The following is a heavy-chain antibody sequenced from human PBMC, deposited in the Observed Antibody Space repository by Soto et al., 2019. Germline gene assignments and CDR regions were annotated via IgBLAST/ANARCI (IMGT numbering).Heavy chain of an antibody. Sequence: GGSLRLSCAASEFTFDKYYMTWVRQAPGKEPEWVANIKPDGSEQYYVDSVKGRFTISRDNANNSLYLQMNSLRAEDTAVYFCARGNWNYYYSFDVWGQGTTVTVSS. CDR3: ARGNWNYYYSFDV. V-gene: IGHV3-7*01. J-gene: IGHJ6*02. CDR2: IKPDGSEQ. CDR1: EFTFDKYY. D-gene: IGHD1-20*01.